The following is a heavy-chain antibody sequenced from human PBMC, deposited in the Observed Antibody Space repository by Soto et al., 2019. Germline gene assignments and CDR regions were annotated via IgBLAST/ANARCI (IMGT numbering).Heavy chain of an antibody. V-gene: IGHV1-8*01. CDR2: MNPNSGNT. D-gene: IGHD3-10*01. Sequence: ASVKVSCKASGYTFTSYDINWVRQATGQGLERMGWMNPNSGNTGYAQKFQGRVTMTRNTSISTAYMELSSLRSEDTAVYYCASSSITMVRGFDYWGQGTLVTVSS. CDR1: GYTFTSYD. J-gene: IGHJ4*02. CDR3: ASSSITMVRGFDY.